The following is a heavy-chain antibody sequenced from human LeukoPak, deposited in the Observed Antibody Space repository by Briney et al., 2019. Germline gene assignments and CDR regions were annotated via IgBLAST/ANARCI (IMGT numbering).Heavy chain of an antibody. CDR1: GFTFHSSD. CDR2: ISSSSSLI. J-gene: IGHJ4*02. V-gene: IGHV3-21*01. Sequence: GGSLTLSCAACGFTFHSSDMDCVRQAPGKGLEWVASISSSSSLIYYTDSVKGRFTISRDNAKNSLYLQMNSLRAEDTAVYFCAKEGRSTTPGYWGQGTLVTVSS. D-gene: IGHD6-13*01. CDR3: AKEGRSTTPGY.